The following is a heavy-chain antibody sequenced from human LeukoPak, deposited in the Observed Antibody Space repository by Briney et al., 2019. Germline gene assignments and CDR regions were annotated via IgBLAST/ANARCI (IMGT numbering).Heavy chain of an antibody. J-gene: IGHJ5*02. CDR3: ARGSPLVRRELLDWFDP. D-gene: IGHD1-26*01. CDR1: GGSISSYY. Sequence: SETLSLTCTVSGGSISSYYWSWIRQPPGKGLEWIGYIYYSGSTNYNPSLKSRVTISVDTSKSQFSLKLSSVTAADTAVYYCARGSPLVRRELLDWFDPWGQGTLVTVSS. V-gene: IGHV4-59*12. CDR2: IYYSGST.